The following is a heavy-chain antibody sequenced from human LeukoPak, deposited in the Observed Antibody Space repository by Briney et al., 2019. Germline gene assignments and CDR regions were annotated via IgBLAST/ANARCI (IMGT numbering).Heavy chain of an antibody. D-gene: IGHD2-15*01. CDR1: GFTFSSYS. J-gene: IGHJ4*02. Sequence: GGSLRLSCAASGFTFSSYSMNWVRQAPGKGLEWVSSISSSSSYIYYADSVKGRFTISRDNSRNTLYLQMNSLRAEDTAIYYCAKGKAVVGAAGPDYWGQGTLVTVSS. CDR2: ISSSSSYI. V-gene: IGHV3-21*04. CDR3: AKGKAVVGAAGPDY.